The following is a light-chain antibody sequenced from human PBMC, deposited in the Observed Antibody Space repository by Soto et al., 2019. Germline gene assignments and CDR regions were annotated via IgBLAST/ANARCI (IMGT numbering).Light chain of an antibody. Sequence: DTQMTQSPSSLSASAGDRVTITCRASQNIDYFLNWYQQKPGKAPKLLIYAASSLQSGVPSRFSGSGSGTDFTLTISSLQPEDFVTYYCQQSYNIPRTFGGGTKVEIK. CDR1: QNIDYF. CDR2: AAS. V-gene: IGKV1-39*01. CDR3: QQSYNIPRT. J-gene: IGKJ4*01.